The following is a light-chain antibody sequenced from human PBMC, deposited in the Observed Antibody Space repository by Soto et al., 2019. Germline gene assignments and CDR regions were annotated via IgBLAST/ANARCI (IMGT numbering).Light chain of an antibody. CDR3: QQFDRSLPSWT. CDR2: GAS. CDR1: QSVSSNY. Sequence: ETVLTQSPGTLSLSPGERATRSCRASQSVSSNYVAWYQHIPGQAPRLLIYGASTRATGIPDRFSGSGSGTDFTLTISRLEPEDFAVYYCQQFDRSLPSWTFGQGTKVE. V-gene: IGKV3-20*01. J-gene: IGKJ1*01.